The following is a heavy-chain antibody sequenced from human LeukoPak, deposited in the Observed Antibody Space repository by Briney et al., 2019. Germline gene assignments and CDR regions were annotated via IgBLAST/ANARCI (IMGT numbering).Heavy chain of an antibody. V-gene: IGHV1-18*01. J-gene: IGHJ4*02. Sequence: ASVKVSCKASGYTFTSYGISWVRQAPGQGLEWMGWISAYNGNTNYAQKFQGRVTMTEDTSTDTAYMELSSLRSEDTAVYYCAGTQAAAGIAFDYWGQGTLVTVSS. CDR1: GYTFTSYG. D-gene: IGHD6-13*01. CDR2: ISAYNGNT. CDR3: AGTQAAAGIAFDY.